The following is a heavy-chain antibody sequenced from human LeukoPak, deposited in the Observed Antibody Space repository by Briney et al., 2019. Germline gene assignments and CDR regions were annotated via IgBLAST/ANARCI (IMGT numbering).Heavy chain of an antibody. J-gene: IGHJ4*02. CDR1: GFTFSSYA. CDR3: AKHPHPYDILTGPFGY. Sequence: PGGSLRLSCAASGFTFSSYAMSWVRQAPGKGLEWVSAISGSGGSTYYADSVKGRFTISRDNSKNTLYLQMNSLRAEDTAVYYCAKHPHPYDILTGPFGYWGQGTLVTVSS. V-gene: IGHV3-23*01. CDR2: ISGSGGST. D-gene: IGHD3-9*01.